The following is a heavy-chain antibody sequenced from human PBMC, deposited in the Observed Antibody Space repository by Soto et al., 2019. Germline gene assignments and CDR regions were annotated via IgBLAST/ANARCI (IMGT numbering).Heavy chain of an antibody. CDR1: GYSISSGYY. CDR2: IYHSGST. Sequence: PSETLSLTCAVSGYSISSGYYWGWIRQPPGKGLEWIGSIYHSGSTYYNPSLKSRVTISVDTSKNQFSLKLSSVTAADTAVYYCARDLASGRATYYFDYWGQGTLVTVSS. CDR3: ARDLASGRATYYFDY. D-gene: IGHD5-12*01. V-gene: IGHV4-38-2*02. J-gene: IGHJ4*02.